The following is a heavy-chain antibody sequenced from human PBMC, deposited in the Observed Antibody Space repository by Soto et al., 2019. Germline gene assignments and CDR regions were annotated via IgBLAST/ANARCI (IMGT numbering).Heavy chain of an antibody. Sequence: QVQLVQSGAEVKKPGSSVKVSCKASGGTFSTSAISWVRQAPGQGLEWVGGIMPVFPTPDYAQNFQGRVTIPADXPXTXAXXELTSLRADDTAVYYCARDKDRLQLGGNYYYILDVWGQGTAITVSS. CDR1: GGTFSTSA. J-gene: IGHJ6*02. V-gene: IGHV1-69*12. CDR3: ARDKDRLQLGGNYYYILDV. CDR2: IMPVFPTP. D-gene: IGHD1-1*01.